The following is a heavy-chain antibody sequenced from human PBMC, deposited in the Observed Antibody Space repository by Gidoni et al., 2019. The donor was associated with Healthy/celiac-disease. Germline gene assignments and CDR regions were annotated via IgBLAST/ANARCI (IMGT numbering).Heavy chain of an antibody. D-gene: IGHD3-22*01. CDR1: GFPFRRYA. CDR3: ARAPGWGSSGYSYFDY. J-gene: IGHJ4*02. CDR2: ISDDGSNK. Sequence: QVQLVASGGGVVQPGRSLRLSWEASGFPFRRYAMHWVRQAPGKGLEWVAVISDDGSNKYYADSVKGRFTISRDNSKNTLYLQMNSLRAEDTAVYYCARAPGWGSSGYSYFDYWGQGTLVTVSS. V-gene: IGHV3-30-3*01.